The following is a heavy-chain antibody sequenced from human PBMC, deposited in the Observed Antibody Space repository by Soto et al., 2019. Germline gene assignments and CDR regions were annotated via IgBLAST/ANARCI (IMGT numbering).Heavy chain of an antibody. CDR2: IIPIFGTA. J-gene: IGHJ5*02. CDR1: GGTFSSYA. V-gene: IGHV1-69*01. Sequence: QVQLVQSGAEVKKPGSSVKVSCKASGGTFSSYAISWVRQAPGQGLEWMGGIIPIFGTANYAQKFQGRVTITGDESTGTAYMELSRLRSEDTAVYYCARATLFIVAGSGWFDPWGQGTLVTVSS. CDR3: ARATLFIVAGSGWFDP. D-gene: IGHD2-15*01.